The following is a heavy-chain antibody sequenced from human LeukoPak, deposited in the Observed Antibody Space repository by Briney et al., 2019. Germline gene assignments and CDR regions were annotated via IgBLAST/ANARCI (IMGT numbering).Heavy chain of an antibody. CDR3: ARAGWLRKGPTKRFDP. CDR2: IYYSGST. CDR1: GGSISSSSYY. D-gene: IGHD5-12*01. V-gene: IGHV4-39*01. J-gene: IGHJ5*02. Sequence: SETLSLTCTVSGGSISSSSYYWGWIRQPPGKGLEWIGSIYYSGSTYYNPSLKSRGTISVDTSKNQFSLKLSSVTAADTAMYYCARAGWLRKGPTKRFDPWGQGTLVTVSS.